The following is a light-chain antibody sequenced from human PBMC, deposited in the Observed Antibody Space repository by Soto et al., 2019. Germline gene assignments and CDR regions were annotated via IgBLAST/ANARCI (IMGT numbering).Light chain of an antibody. CDR2: DAY. CDR3: QQRHMWPIT. J-gene: IGKJ5*01. Sequence: EFALTQSPVTLSLSPGERATLSCRASQSFRGLLAWYQQKPGQAHRLLIYDAYNRATGITHRFSGSGSGTDFTLTISSIETEDSAVYYCQQRHMWPITVGQGTRLEIK. CDR1: QSFRGL. V-gene: IGKV3-11*01.